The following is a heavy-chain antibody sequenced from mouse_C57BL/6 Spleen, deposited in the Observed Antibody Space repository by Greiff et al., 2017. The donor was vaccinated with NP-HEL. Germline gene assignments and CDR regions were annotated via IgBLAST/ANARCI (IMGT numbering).Heavy chain of an antibody. Sequence: VQRVESGAELVRPGASVTLSCKASGYTFTDYEMHWVKQTPVHGLEWIGAIDPETGGTAYNQKFKGKAILTPDKSSSTAYMELRSLTSEDSAVYYCTRSGTYYSNYDAMDYWGQGTSVTVSS. CDR3: TRSGTYYSNYDAMDY. V-gene: IGHV1-15*01. D-gene: IGHD2-5*01. J-gene: IGHJ4*01. CDR1: GYTFTDYE. CDR2: IDPETGGT.